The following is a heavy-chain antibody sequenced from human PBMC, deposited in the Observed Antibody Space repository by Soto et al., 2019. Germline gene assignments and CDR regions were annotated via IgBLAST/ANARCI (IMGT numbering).Heavy chain of an antibody. Sequence: ASVKVSCKASGYTFTSYGISWVRQAPGQGLEWMGWISAYNGNTNYAQKLQGRVTMTTDTSTSTAYMELRSLRSDDTAVYYCAREYLGDTAPVPGYWGQGTLVTVSS. V-gene: IGHV1-18*01. J-gene: IGHJ4*02. D-gene: IGHD5-18*01. CDR1: GYTFTSYG. CDR3: AREYLGDTAPVPGY. CDR2: ISAYNGNT.